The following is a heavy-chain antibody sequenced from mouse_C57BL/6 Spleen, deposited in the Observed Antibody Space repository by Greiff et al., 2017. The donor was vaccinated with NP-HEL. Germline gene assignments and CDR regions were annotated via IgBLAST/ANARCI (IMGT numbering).Heavy chain of an antibody. Sequence: QVQLKQPGAELVKPGASVKLSCKASGYTFTSYWMHWVKQRPGQGLEWIGMIHPNSGSTNYNEKFKSKATLTVDKSSSTAYMQLSSLTSEDSAVYYCASHHYYGSSYDAMDYWGQGTSVTVSS. CDR2: IHPNSGST. CDR3: ASHHYYGSSYDAMDY. J-gene: IGHJ4*01. V-gene: IGHV1-64*01. CDR1: GYTFTSYW. D-gene: IGHD1-1*01.